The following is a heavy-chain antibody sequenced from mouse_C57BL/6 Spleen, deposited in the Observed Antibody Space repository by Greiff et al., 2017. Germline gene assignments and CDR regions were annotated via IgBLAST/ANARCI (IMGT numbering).Heavy chain of an antibody. CDR3: ARRGWDERAMDY. CDR2: IHPNSGST. Sequence: VKLQQSGAELVKPGASVKLSCKASGYTFTSYWMPWVKQRPGQGLEWIGMIHPNSGSTNYNEKFKSKATLTVDKSSSTAYMQLSSLTSEDSAVYYGARRGWDERAMDYWGQGTSVTVSS. D-gene: IGHD4-1*01. J-gene: IGHJ4*01. CDR1: GYTFTSYW. V-gene: IGHV1-64*01.